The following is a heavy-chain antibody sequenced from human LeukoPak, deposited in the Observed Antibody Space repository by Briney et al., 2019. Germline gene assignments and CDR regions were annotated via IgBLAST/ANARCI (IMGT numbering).Heavy chain of an antibody. Sequence: GGSLRLSCAASGFTFSSYWMSWVRQAPGKGLEWVANIKQDGSEKYYVDSVKGRFTISRDNAKNSLYLQMNSLRAEDTAVYYCARARVSVRGVIIESPYYYYMDVWGKGTTVTISS. J-gene: IGHJ6*03. D-gene: IGHD3-10*01. CDR3: ARARVSVRGVIIESPYYYYMDV. V-gene: IGHV3-7*01. CDR1: GFTFSSYW. CDR2: IKQDGSEK.